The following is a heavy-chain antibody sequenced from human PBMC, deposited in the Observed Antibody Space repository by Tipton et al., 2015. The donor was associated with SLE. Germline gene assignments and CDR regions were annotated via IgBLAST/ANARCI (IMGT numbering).Heavy chain of an antibody. CDR2: ISGNGINA. CDR1: GFTFSTYA. V-gene: IGHV3-23*01. Sequence: SLRLSCAASGFTFSTYALGWVRQAPGKGLEWVPIISGNGINAYYTDSVKGRFTISRDNAKNSLFLQMNSLRAEDTAVYYCARVPPRDGYNYFDYWGQGTLATVSS. J-gene: IGHJ4*02. D-gene: IGHD5-24*01. CDR3: ARVPPRDGYNYFDY.